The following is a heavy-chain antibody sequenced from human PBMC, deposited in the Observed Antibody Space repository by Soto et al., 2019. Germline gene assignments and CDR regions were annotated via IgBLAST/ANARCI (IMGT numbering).Heavy chain of an antibody. V-gene: IGHV4-4*02. D-gene: IGHD6-6*01. J-gene: IGHJ4*02. CDR1: GGSISSSNW. CDR2: IYHSGST. CDR3: AREGCIAARLYDY. Sequence: SETLSLTSAVSGGSISSSNWWSWVRQPPGKGLEWIGEIYHSGSTNYNPSPKSRVTISVDKSKNQFSLKLSSVTAADTAVYYCAREGCIAARLYDYWGQGTLVTVSS.